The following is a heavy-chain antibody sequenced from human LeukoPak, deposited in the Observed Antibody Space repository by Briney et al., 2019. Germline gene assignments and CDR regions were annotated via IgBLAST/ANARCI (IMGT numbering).Heavy chain of an antibody. V-gene: IGHV1-2*02. Sequence: ASVKVSCKASGYTFTGYYMHWVRQAPGQGLEWMGWINPNSGGTNYAQKFQGRVTMTRDTSISTAYMELSSLTSDDTAVYYCARLVDTAMGPHWYFDLWGRGTLVTVSS. CDR3: ARLVDTAMGPHWYFDL. J-gene: IGHJ2*01. D-gene: IGHD5-18*01. CDR2: INPNSGGT. CDR1: GYTFTGYY.